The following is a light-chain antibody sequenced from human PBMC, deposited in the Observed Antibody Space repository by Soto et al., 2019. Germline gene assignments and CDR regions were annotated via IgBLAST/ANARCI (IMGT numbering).Light chain of an antibody. V-gene: IGKV1-5*01. CDR1: QSISDW. Sequence: DIHMTQSPSTLSASVIDIVTITFLASQSISDWLAWYQQKPGKAPKLLIYDASSLESGVPSRFSGSGSGTDFTLTISSLQPEDFATYYCQQFNNYPLITFGQGTRLEIK. J-gene: IGKJ5*01. CDR3: QQFNNYPLIT. CDR2: DAS.